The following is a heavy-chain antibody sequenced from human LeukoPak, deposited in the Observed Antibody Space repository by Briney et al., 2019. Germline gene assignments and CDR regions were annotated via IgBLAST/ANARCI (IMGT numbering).Heavy chain of an antibody. D-gene: IGHD6-13*01. J-gene: IGHJ4*02. CDR1: GYTLSSDA. CDR3: ARDPRIAAAGGRFDY. V-gene: IGHV1-3*01. CDR2: INAGNGNT. Sequence: VKVACKASGYTLSSDAVQLVGEAPGQRLEWMGWINAGNGNTKYSQKFQGRVTITRDTSASTAYMELSSLRPEDTAVYYCARDPRIAAAGGRFDYWGQGTLVTVSS.